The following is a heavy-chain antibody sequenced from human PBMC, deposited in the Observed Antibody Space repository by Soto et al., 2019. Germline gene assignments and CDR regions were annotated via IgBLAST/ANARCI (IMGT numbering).Heavy chain of an antibody. J-gene: IGHJ4*02. Sequence: QITLTESGPTLVKPTQTLTLTCTFSGFSFSTSAVGVGWIRQPPGKALEWLALIYWDDDKRYSPFLKSRLTITXDTSTTQVVLTMTHMDPVDTGTYYCAHLSWAASGTRYYFDYWGQGTLVTVSS. CDR3: AHLSWAASGTRYYFDY. CDR1: GFSFSTSAVG. V-gene: IGHV2-5*02. CDR2: IYWDDDK. D-gene: IGHD6-13*01.